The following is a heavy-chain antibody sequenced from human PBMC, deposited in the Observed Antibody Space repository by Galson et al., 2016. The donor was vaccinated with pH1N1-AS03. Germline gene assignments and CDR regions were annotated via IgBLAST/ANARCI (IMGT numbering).Heavy chain of an antibody. J-gene: IGHJ4*02. D-gene: IGHD1-1*01. Sequence: SVKVSCKASGHTLTTYSMHWVRQAPGQRPEWMGWINAGNGNAGYSRSFHGRVTITRDTSANIGYLEVISLIFEDTAVYYCTRDRQQRFDYWGQGTLVTVSS. CDR2: INAGNGNA. CDR3: TRDRQQRFDY. CDR1: GHTLTTYS. V-gene: IGHV1-3*01.